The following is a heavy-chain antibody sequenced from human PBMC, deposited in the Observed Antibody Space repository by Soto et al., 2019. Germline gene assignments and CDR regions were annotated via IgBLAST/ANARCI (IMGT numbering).Heavy chain of an antibody. Sequence: PGWSVRLSGVASEFTFISCPMAWVRQAPGEGLEWVSAISGSGDDTFYADSMKGRFTISRDNSKDTLYLQINSLRAEDTAVYYCANPIPKTGTTFGFWGQGTLVTVSS. V-gene: IGHV3-23*01. CDR1: EFTFISCP. CDR2: ISGSGDDT. CDR3: ANPIPKTGTTFGF. J-gene: IGHJ4*02. D-gene: IGHD1-1*01.